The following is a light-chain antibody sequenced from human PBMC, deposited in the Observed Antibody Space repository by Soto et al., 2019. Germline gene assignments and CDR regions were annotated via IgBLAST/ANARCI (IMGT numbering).Light chain of an antibody. CDR3: QQSYSTPLMYT. CDR1: QSISSY. J-gene: IGKJ2*01. Sequence: DIQMTQSPSSLSASVGDRVTITCRASQSISSYLNWYQQKPEKAPKLLIYAASSLQSGVPSRFSGSGSGTDFTLTISSLQPEDFATYYCQQSYSTPLMYTFGQGTKLEIK. CDR2: AAS. V-gene: IGKV1-39*01.